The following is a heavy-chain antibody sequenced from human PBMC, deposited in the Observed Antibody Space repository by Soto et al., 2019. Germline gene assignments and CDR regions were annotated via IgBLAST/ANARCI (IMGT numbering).Heavy chain of an antibody. Sequence: QVQLQESGPGLVKPSGTLSLTCAVSGGSISSCNWRSWVRQPPGKGLEWIGEIYHSGSTNYNPSLKSRVTISVDKSKNQFSLKLSSVTAADTAVYYCAGGHYDILTGPYWYFDLWGRGTLVTVSS. D-gene: IGHD3-9*01. J-gene: IGHJ2*01. CDR1: GGSISSCNW. CDR3: AGGHYDILTGPYWYFDL. V-gene: IGHV4-4*02. CDR2: IYHSGST.